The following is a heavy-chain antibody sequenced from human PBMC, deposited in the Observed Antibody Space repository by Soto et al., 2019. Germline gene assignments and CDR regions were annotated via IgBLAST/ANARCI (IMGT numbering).Heavy chain of an antibody. J-gene: IGHJ5*02. D-gene: IGHD6-19*01. Sequence: QVQLQESGPGRVKPSETLSLTCAVSGGSITSDNWWSWVRQPPGKGLEWIGEISHRGSTTYNLSLKSRVTISVDKSKNQFSLNVNSVTAADTAVYYCARDGHSSGWSWGQGTLVIVSS. CDR2: ISHRGST. CDR1: GGSITSDNW. CDR3: ARDGHSSGWS. V-gene: IGHV4-4*02.